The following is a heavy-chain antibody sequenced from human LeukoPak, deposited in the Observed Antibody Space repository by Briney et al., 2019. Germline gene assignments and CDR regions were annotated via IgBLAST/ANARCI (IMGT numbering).Heavy chain of an antibody. V-gene: IGHV4-34*01. D-gene: IGHD1-26*01. CDR1: GGSFSGYY. CDR2: INHSGST. J-gene: IGHJ3*02. CDR3: ARLSSGSYLKYAFDI. Sequence: SETLSLTCAVYGGSFSGYYWSWIRQPPGKGLEWIGEINHSGSTNYNPSLKSRVTISVDTSKNQFSLKLSSVTAADTAVYYCARLSSGSYLKYAFDIWGQGTMVTVSS.